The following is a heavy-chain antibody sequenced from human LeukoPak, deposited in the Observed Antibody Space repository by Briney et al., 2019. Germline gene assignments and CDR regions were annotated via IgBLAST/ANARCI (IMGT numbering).Heavy chain of an antibody. CDR1: GFTFSSYA. Sequence: GSLRLSCAASGFTFSSYAMSWVRQAPGKGLEWIGEINHSGSTNYNPSLKSRVTISVDTSKNQFSLKLSSVTAADTAVYYCARGGRAGGYPPYYYYYYYMDVWGKGTTVTVSS. D-gene: IGHD3-16*02. CDR3: ARGGRAGGYPPYYYYYYYMDV. J-gene: IGHJ6*03. V-gene: IGHV4-34*01. CDR2: INHSGST.